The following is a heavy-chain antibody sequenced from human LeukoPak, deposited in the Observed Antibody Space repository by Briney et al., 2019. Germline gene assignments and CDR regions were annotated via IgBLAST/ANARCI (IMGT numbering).Heavy chain of an antibody. Sequence: GESLKISCKGSGYSFTNYWIGWVRQMPGKGLEWMGIIYPGDSDTRYSPSFQGQVTISADKSISTAYLQWSSLKASDTAMYYCARRPPLHYYGLAVGAQGTTVTVSS. V-gene: IGHV5-51*01. D-gene: IGHD2-21*01. J-gene: IGHJ6*02. CDR3: ARRPPLHYYGLAV. CDR2: IYPGDSDT. CDR1: GYSFTNYW.